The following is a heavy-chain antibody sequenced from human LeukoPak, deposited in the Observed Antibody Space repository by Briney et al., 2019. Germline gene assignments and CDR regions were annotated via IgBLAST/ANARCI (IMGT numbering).Heavy chain of an antibody. CDR3: ANWDV. Sequence: GGSLRLSCAASGFTFSSYSMHWVRQAPGKGLEWVAVISYDGINKYYADSVKGRFTISRDNSKNTLYLQMNSLRAEDTAVYYCANWDVWGQGTTVTVSS. CDR1: GFTFSSYS. J-gene: IGHJ6*02. V-gene: IGHV3-30-3*01. CDR2: ISYDGINK.